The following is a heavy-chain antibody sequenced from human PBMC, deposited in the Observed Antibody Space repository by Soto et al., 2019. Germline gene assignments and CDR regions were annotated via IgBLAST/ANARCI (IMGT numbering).Heavy chain of an antibody. CDR1: GGTFSSYA. J-gene: IGHJ4*02. D-gene: IGHD6-6*01. CDR2: IIPIFGTA. CDR3: ARADAHSSSSHLIES. Sequence: VASVKVSCKASGGTFSSYAISWVRQAPGQGLDWMGGIIPIFGTANYAQKFQGRVTITADESTSTAYMELSSLRSEDTAVYYCARADAHSSSSHLIESWGQGTLVTVSS. V-gene: IGHV1-69*13.